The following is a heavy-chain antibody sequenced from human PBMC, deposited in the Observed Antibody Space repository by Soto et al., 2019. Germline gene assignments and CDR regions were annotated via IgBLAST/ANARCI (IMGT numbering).Heavy chain of an antibody. Sequence: PWGSLRLSFAASGFTFSSYSMNWVRQAPGKGLEWVSSISSSSSYIYYADSVKVRFTISSDNSKNSLYLQMNSLRAEDTAVYYCASYYDSSGPIRASFHXWGQVTLFTVSX. J-gene: IGHJ4*02. CDR2: ISSSSSYI. V-gene: IGHV3-21*01. CDR3: ASYYDSSGPIRASFHX. CDR1: GFTFSSYS. D-gene: IGHD3-22*01.